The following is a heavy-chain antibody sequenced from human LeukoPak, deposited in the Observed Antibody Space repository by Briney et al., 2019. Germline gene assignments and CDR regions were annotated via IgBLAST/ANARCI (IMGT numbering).Heavy chain of an antibody. V-gene: IGHV4-59*08. CDR2: IYYSGST. CDR3: ARRSSWLKAFDI. Sequence: YYWSWIRQPPGKGLEWIGYIYYSGSTNYNPSLKSRVTISVDTSKNQFSLKLSSVTAADTAVYYCARRSSWLKAFDIWGQGTMVTVSS. J-gene: IGHJ3*02. D-gene: IGHD6-13*01. CDR1: YY.